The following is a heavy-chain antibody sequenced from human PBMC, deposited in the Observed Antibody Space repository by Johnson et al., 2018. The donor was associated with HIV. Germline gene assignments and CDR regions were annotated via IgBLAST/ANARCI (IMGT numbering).Heavy chain of an antibody. CDR2: IRYDGSNK. J-gene: IGHJ3*02. V-gene: IGHV3-30*02. CDR3: ARENGGGAFDI. Sequence: QVQLVESGGGVVQPGGSLRLSCAASGFTFSSYGMHWVRQAPGKGLEWVAFIRYDGSNKYYADSVKGRFTISRDNSKTTLYLQMNSLRAGDTAVYYCARENGGGAFDIWGQGTMVTVSS. D-gene: IGHD3-10*01. CDR1: GFTFSSYG.